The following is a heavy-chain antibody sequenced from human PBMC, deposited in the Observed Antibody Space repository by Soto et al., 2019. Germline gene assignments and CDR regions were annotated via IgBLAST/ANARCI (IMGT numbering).Heavy chain of an antibody. J-gene: IGHJ4*02. CDR2: IWGDGSNK. Sequence: PGGSLRLSCAASGFTFSSYGMHWVRQAPGKGLEWVAVIWGDGSNKYYADSVKGRFTISRDNSKNTLYLQMNSLRAEDTAVYFCASGGSSLNFDSWGQGTLVTVSS. V-gene: IGHV3-33*03. CDR3: ASGGSSLNFDS. CDR1: GFTFSSYG. D-gene: IGHD6-6*01.